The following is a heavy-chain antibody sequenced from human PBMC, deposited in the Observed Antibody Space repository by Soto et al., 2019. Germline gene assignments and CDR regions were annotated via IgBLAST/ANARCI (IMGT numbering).Heavy chain of an antibody. CDR3: AREEAPTGGRWFDP. J-gene: IGHJ5*02. V-gene: IGHV1-3*01. D-gene: IGHD3-16*01. CDR2: INAGNGDT. CDR1: GYTFTSYS. Sequence: QVQLAQSGAEVKNPGASVKVSCKASGYTFTSYSIHWLRQAPGQRLEWMGRINAGNGDTRYSQKFQDRVIITSDTPATPAHMELSSLRSEDTAVYFCAREEAPTGGRWFDPWGQGTLVTVSS.